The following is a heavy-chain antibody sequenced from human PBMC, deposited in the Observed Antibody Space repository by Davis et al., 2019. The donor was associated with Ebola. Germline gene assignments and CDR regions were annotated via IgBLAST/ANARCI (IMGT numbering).Heavy chain of an antibody. J-gene: IGHJ6*04. Sequence: AASVKVSCKASGYTFTGYYMHWVRQAPGQGLEWMGRINPNSGGTNYAQKFQGRVTMTTDTSTSTAYMELRSLRSDDTAVYYCARDKGTAMVDVWGKGTTVTVSS. CDR2: INPNSGGT. CDR3: ARDKGTAMVDV. D-gene: IGHD5-18*01. CDR1: GYTFTGYY. V-gene: IGHV1-2*06.